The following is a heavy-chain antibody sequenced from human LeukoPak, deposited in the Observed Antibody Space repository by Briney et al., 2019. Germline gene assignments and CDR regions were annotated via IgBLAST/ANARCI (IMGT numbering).Heavy chain of an antibody. CDR3: ARGVYYDILTGYYDGVDAFDI. J-gene: IGHJ3*02. D-gene: IGHD3-9*01. CDR2: ISAYNGNT. CDR1: GYTFTSYG. Sequence: GASVKVSCKASGYTFTSYGISWVRQAPGQGLEWMGWISAYNGNTNYAQKLQGRVTMTTDTSTSTAYMELRSLRSGDTAVYYCARGVYYDILTGYYDGVDAFDIWGQGTMVTVSS. V-gene: IGHV1-18*04.